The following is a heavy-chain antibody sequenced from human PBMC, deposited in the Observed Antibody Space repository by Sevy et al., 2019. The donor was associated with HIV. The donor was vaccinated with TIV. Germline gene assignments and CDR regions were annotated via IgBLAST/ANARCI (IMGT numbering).Heavy chain of an antibody. J-gene: IGHJ6*02. V-gene: IGHV3-15*01. Sequence: GGSLRLSCAASEFTFNYAWMNWVRQAPGKGLEWVGRVKSKTDGATTDYAAPVKGRFAISRDDSKNTLYLQMNSLKFEDTAVYYCTTARFGISAVGMDVWGQGTTVTVSS. D-gene: IGHD3-3*01. CDR3: TTARFGISAVGMDV. CDR2: VKSKTDGATT. CDR1: EFTFNYAW.